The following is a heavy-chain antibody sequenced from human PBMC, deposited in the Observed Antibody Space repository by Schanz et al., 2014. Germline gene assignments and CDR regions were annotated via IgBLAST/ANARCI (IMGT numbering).Heavy chain of an antibody. CDR3: TTETIAMAGTFSI. CDR1: GYTFTNYG. CDR2: INTNTGNP. Sequence: QVKLLQSGAEVKKPGASAKVSCKASGYTFTNYGISWVRQAPGQGLEWMGWINTNTGNPTYAQGFTGRFVFSLDTSVSTAYLQISSLKAEDTAAYYCTTETIAMAGTFSIWGQGTLVTVSS. D-gene: IGHD6-19*01. J-gene: IGHJ4*02. V-gene: IGHV7-4-1*02.